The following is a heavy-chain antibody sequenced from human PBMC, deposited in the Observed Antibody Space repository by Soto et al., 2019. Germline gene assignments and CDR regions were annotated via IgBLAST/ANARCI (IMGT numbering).Heavy chain of an antibody. Sequence: EVQLLESGGGLVQPGGSLRLSSAASGFTFSSYAMGWVRQAPGQGLEWVSAISGSGGSTYYADSVKGRFTISRDNSKNTLYLQMNSLRAEDTAVYYCAKNVWGITIFGGMDVWGQGTTVTVSS. V-gene: IGHV3-23*01. CDR3: AKNVWGITIFGGMDV. J-gene: IGHJ6*02. CDR2: ISGSGGST. CDR1: GFTFSSYA. D-gene: IGHD3-9*01.